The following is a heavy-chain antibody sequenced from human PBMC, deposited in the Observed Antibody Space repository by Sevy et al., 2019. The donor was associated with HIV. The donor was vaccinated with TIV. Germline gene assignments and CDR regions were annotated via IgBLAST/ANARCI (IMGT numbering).Heavy chain of an antibody. D-gene: IGHD6-19*01. CDR2: ISSDSSTI. J-gene: IGHJ4*02. CDR1: GFTFSSYS. V-gene: IGHV3-48*01. CDR3: ARDRESSGWFSPLFDH. Sequence: GGCLRLSCAASGFTFSSYSMNWVRQSPGKGLEWVSYISSDSSTIYYADSVKGRITISRDNAKNSLYLQLNTLRAEDTPLYYCARDRESSGWFSPLFDHWGQGALVTVSS.